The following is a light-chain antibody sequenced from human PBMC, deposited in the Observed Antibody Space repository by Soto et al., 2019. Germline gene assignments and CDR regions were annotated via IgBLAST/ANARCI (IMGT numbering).Light chain of an antibody. V-gene: IGLV2-14*01. CDR2: EVS. Sequence: QSVLTQPASVSGSPGQSITISCTGTSSDVGGFNYVSWYQHHPGKAPKLMIYEVSNRPSGVSNRFSGSKSGNTASLTISGPQAEDEADYYCSSYTSSSTYVFGTGTKLTVL. CDR1: SSDVGGFNY. J-gene: IGLJ1*01. CDR3: SSYTSSSTYV.